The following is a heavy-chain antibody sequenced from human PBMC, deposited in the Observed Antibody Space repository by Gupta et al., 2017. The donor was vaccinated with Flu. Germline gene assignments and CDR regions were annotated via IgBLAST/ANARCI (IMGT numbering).Heavy chain of an antibody. CDR3: TRGDSTGSTQDVFDM. V-gene: IGHV1-2*04. CDR1: GYTFTDYY. D-gene: IGHD6-19*01. CDR2: INPNSGYT. J-gene: IGHJ3*02. Sequence: QVQLVQSGAEVKKPGASVKVSCKASGYTFTDYYVHWVRQAPGQGLEWMGWINPNSGYTNSAQKFEGWVTMTRDTSISTAYMELSWLKSDDTAIYYCTRGDSTGSTQDVFDMWGQGTMVTVSS.